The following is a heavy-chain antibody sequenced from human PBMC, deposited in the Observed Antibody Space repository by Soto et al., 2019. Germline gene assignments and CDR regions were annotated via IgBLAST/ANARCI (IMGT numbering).Heavy chain of an antibody. CDR1: GCTFSSYD. V-gene: IGHV1-69*06. Sequence: ASVKDSCQASGCTFSSYDISWVRQAPGQGLTWMGGLIPIFGTANYAEKFQGRVTSTADKSTSTAYMELSSLRSEDTSVYYCARESAAGLGVYYFEDWGQGTLVTVFS. CDR3: ARESAAGLGVYYFED. D-gene: IGHD6-13*01. J-gene: IGHJ4*02. CDR2: LIPIFGTA.